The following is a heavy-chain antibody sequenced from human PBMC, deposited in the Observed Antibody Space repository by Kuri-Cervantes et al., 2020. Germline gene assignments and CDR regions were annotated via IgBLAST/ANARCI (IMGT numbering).Heavy chain of an antibody. CDR3: TTDIGAAHDY. Sequence: GESLKISCAASGFTFSSYGMHWVRQAPGKGLEWVGRIKSKTAAGTTDYAAPVTGRFTISRDDSKNTLFLQMSSLKTEDTALYYCTTDIGAAHDYWGQGTLVTVSS. CDR1: GFTFSSYG. V-gene: IGHV3-15*01. J-gene: IGHJ4*02. D-gene: IGHD1-26*01. CDR2: IKSKTAAGTT.